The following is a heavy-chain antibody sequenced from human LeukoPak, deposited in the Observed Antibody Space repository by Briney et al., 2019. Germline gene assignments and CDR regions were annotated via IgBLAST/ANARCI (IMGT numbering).Heavy chain of an antibody. CDR3: ANPPTVTKIRFDS. D-gene: IGHD4-17*01. CDR1: GFTVSSDS. Sequence: GGSLRLSCTVSGFTVSSDSMSWVRQAPGKGLEWVSDSTYYADSVKGRFTISRDNSKNTLYLQMNSLRAEDTAVYYCANPPTVTKIRFDSWGQGTLVTVSS. J-gene: IGHJ5*01. CDR2: ST. V-gene: IGHV3-53*01.